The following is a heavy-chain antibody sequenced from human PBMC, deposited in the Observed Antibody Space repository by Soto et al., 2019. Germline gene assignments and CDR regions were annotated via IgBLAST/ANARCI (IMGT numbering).Heavy chain of an antibody. V-gene: IGHV3-21*01. CDR1: GFTFSSYS. D-gene: IGHD2-2*01. J-gene: IGHJ5*02. CDR2: ISSSSSYI. CDR3: ARDRAVVPAAIRASIEFDP. Sequence: EVQLVESGGGLVKPGGSLRLSCAASGFTFSSYSMNWVRQAPGKGLEWVSSISSSSSYIYYADSVKGRFTISRDNAKNSLYLQMNSLRAEDTAVYYCARDRAVVPAAIRASIEFDPWGQGTLVTVSS.